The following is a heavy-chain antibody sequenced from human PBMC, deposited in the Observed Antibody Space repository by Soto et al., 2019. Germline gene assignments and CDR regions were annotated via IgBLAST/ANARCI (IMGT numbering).Heavy chain of an antibody. V-gene: IGHV4-31*02. CDR1: GGSISSGVYY. J-gene: IGHJ4*02. CDR2: IYYSGST. D-gene: IGHD3-3*01. Sequence: SETRSRTWTVSGGSISSGVYYWSWIRQHPGKVLEWIGYIYYSGSTYYNPSLKSRVTISVDTSKNQFSLKLSSVTAADTAVYYCARGHEYYDFWSGYLYFDYWGQGTLVTVSS. CDR3: ARGHEYYDFWSGYLYFDY.